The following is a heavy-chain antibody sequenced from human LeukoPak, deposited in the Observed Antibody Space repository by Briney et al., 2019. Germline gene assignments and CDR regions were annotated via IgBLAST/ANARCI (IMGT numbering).Heavy chain of an antibody. D-gene: IGHD4-17*01. CDR1: GGSISSYY. Sequence: SETLSLTCTVSGGSISSYYWGWIRQPPGKGLEWIGSIYYSGSTYYNPSLKSRVTISVDTSKSQFSLKLSSVTAADTAVYYCARDQNESGDTDENWFDPWGQGTLVTVSS. CDR2: IYYSGST. J-gene: IGHJ5*02. CDR3: ARDQNESGDTDENWFDP. V-gene: IGHV4-39*07.